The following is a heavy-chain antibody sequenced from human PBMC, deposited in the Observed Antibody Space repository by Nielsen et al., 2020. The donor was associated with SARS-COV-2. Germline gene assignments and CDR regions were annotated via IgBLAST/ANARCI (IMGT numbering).Heavy chain of an antibody. V-gene: IGHV3-23*01. D-gene: IGHD5-18*01. CDR1: GFTFRDYA. J-gene: IGHJ4*02. CDR3: AIPSSGYNFGVFDS. Sequence: GGSLRLSCAASGFTFRDYAMSWVRQAPGKGLEWVSAISRSGDSTYYADPVKGRFTISRDNSKETLYLQINRLRAEDTAIYYCAIPSSGYNFGVFDSWGQGTLVTVSS. CDR2: ISRSGDST.